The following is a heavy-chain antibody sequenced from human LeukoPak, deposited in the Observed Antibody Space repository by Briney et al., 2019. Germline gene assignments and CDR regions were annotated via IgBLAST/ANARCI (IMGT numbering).Heavy chain of an antibody. CDR3: AKGANRGFSGYYMDV. CDR2: ISGSGGST. CDR1: GFTFSSYA. Sequence: GRSLRLSCAASGFTFSSYAMSWVRQAPGKGLEWVSAISGSGGSTYYADSVKGRFTISRDNSKNTLYLQMNSLRAEDTAVYYCAKGANRGFSGYYMDVWGKGTTVTASS. V-gene: IGHV3-23*01. J-gene: IGHJ6*03. D-gene: IGHD5-12*01.